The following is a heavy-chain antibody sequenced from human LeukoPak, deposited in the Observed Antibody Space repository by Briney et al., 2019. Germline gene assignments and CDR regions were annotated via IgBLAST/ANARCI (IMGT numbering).Heavy chain of an antibody. CDR3: VRGVLV. CDR1: GGSISSGNYW. Sequence: SETLSLTCTVSGGSISSGNYWWSWIRQPPEKGLEWIGSVYNSGSTSYTSSLKSRATISVDTSKNQFSLKLSSVTPADTAVYYCVRGVLVWGQGTTVTVSS. V-gene: IGHV4-30-4*08. J-gene: IGHJ6*02. CDR2: VYNSGST. D-gene: IGHD6-13*01.